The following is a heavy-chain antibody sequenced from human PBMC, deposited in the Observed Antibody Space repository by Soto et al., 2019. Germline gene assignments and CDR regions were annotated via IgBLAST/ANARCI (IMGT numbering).Heavy chain of an antibody. Sequence: QVQLVQSGAEVKKPGSSVKVSCKASGGTFSSYAISWVRQAPGQRLEWMGGIIPIFGTANYAQKFQGRVTITADESTSTDYMELSSLRSEDTAVYYCASGIAARPNYYYGMDVWGQGTTVTVSS. D-gene: IGHD6-6*01. CDR3: ASGIAARPNYYYGMDV. V-gene: IGHV1-69*12. CDR2: IIPIFGTA. J-gene: IGHJ6*02. CDR1: GGTFSSYA.